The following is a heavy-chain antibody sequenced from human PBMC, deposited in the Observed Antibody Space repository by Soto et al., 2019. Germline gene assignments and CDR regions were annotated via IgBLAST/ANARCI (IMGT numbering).Heavy chain of an antibody. CDR2: IYHSGST. J-gene: IGHJ4*02. CDR1: GNSISTTNW. D-gene: IGHD3-22*01. CDR3: ARDVGYHYDGSPSGQFDF. V-gene: IGHV4-4*02. Sequence: SETLSLTCVVSGNSISTTNWWSWVRQSPGKGLEWIGEIYHSGSTNYNPSLKSRVTISVDKSKNQFSLKLSSVTAADTAVYYCARDVGYHYDGSPSGQFDFWGQGTLVTVPQ.